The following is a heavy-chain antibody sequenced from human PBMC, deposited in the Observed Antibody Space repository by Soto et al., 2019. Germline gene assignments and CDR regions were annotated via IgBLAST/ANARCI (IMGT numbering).Heavy chain of an antibody. J-gene: IGHJ6*02. CDR2: IIPVFGTG. Sequence: SVKVSCKVSGGTFSSYFINWVRQAPGQGLEWVGGIIPVFGTGSYAEKFQGRVTITADESTSAAYMELSRLRSDDTAVYYCARETPSAAAAYYYYGLDVWGQGTTVTVSS. D-gene: IGHD6-13*01. CDR3: ARETPSAAAAYYYYGLDV. V-gene: IGHV1-69*13. CDR1: GGTFSSYF.